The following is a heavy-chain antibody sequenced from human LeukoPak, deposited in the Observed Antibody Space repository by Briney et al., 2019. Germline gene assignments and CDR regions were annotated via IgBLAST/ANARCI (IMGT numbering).Heavy chain of an antibody. CDR3: ARGSLRLTGITMVVVVIKGLDP. D-gene: IGHD3-22*01. V-gene: IGHV1-69*06. CDR1: GGTFSSYA. CDR2: IIPIFGTA. J-gene: IGHJ5*02. Sequence: GASVRVSCKASGGTFSSYAISWVRQAPGQGLEWMGGIIPIFGTANYAQKFQGRVTITADKSTSTAYMELSSLRSEDTAVYYCARGSLRLTGITMVVVVIKGLDPWGQGTLVTVSS.